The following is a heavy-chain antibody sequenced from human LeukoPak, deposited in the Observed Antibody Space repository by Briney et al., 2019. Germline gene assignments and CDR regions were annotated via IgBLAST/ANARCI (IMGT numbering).Heavy chain of an antibody. Sequence: SETKSLTCTVSGGSISSYYWSWIRQPPGKGLEWIGYIYYSGSTNYNPSLKSRVTISVDTSKNQFSLKLSSVTAADTAVYYCARGIVGATLDYWGQGTLVTVSS. V-gene: IGHV4-59*08. CDR2: IYYSGST. CDR3: ARGIVGATLDY. J-gene: IGHJ4*02. D-gene: IGHD1-26*01. CDR1: GGSISSYY.